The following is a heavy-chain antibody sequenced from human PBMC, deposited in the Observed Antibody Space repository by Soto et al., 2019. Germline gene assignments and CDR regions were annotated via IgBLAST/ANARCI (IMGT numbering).Heavy chain of an antibody. CDR2: ISYDGSNK. CDR1: GFTFSRYA. CDR3: ARGRYYGMDV. Sequence: PGGSLSLSCAASGFTFSRYAMHWVRQAPGKWLGWGAVISYDGSNKYYADSVKGRFTISRDNSKNTLYLQMNSLRAEDTAVYYCARGRYYGMDVWGQGTTVTVSS. V-gene: IGHV3-30-3*01. J-gene: IGHJ6*02.